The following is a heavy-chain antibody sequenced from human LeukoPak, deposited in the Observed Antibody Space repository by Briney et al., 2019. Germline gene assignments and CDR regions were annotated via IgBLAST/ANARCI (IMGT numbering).Heavy chain of an antibody. CDR3: ARDAGDGYNPFDY. D-gene: IGHD5-24*01. CDR2: ISSSGSTI. Sequence: GGSLRLSCAASGFTFSDYYMSWIRQAPGKGLEWVSYISSSGSTIYYADPVKGRFTISRDNAKNSLYLQMNSLRAEDTAVYYCARDAGDGYNPFDYWGQGTLVTVSS. V-gene: IGHV3-11*01. J-gene: IGHJ4*02. CDR1: GFTFSDYY.